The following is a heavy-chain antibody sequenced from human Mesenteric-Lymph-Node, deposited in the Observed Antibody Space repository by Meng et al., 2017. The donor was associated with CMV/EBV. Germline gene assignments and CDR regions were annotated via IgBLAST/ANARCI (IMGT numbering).Heavy chain of an antibody. V-gene: IGHV3-21*01. CDR1: GFTFTSFS. J-gene: IGHJ4*02. CDR2: ISGSSSYI. CDR3: ARSGYTYATYYFDY. D-gene: IGHD5-18*01. Sequence: GESLKISCAASGFTFTSFSMNWVRQAPGKGLEWVSSISGSSSYIHYADSAKGRFTISRDNAKNSLYLQMSSLRAEDTAVYYCARSGYTYATYYFDYWGQGTLVTVSS.